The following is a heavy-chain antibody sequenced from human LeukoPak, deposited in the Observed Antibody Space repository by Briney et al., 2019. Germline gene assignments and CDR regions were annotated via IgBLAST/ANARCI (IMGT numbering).Heavy chain of an antibody. CDR3: AKGLYSSGWYMISDY. CDR1: GFTFSSYA. D-gene: IGHD6-19*01. J-gene: IGHJ4*02. CDR2: ISGSGGST. Sequence: GGSLRLSCAASGFTFSSYAMSWVRQAPGKGLEWVSAISGSGGSTYYADSVKGRFTISRDNSKNTLYLQMNSLRAEDTAVYYCAKGLYSSGWYMISDYWGQGTLVTVSS. V-gene: IGHV3-23*01.